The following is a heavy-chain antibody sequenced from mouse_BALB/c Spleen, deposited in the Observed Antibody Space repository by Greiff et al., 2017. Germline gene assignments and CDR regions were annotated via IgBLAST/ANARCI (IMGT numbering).Heavy chain of an antibody. D-gene: IGHD3-1*01. J-gene: IGHJ4*01. Sequence: VHVKQSGAELVKPGASVKLSCTASGFNIKDTYMHWVKQRPEQGLEWIGRIDPANGNTKYDPKFQGKATITADTSSNTAYLQLSSLTSEDTAVYYCARRAWRGYAMDYWGQGTSVTVSS. CDR2: IDPANGNT. V-gene: IGHV14-3*02. CDR1: GFNIKDTY. CDR3: ARRAWRGYAMDY.